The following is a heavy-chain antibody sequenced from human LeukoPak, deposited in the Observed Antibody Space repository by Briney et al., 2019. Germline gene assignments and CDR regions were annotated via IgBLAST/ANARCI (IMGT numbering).Heavy chain of an antibody. CDR2: ISGDGGST. Sequence: GGSLRLSCAASGFTFDDYAMHWVRQAPGKGLEWVSLISGDGGSTYYADSVKGRFTISRDNSKNSLYLQMNSLRTEDTALYYCAKGGPYYDILTGHFDYWGQGTLVTVSS. D-gene: IGHD3-9*01. CDR3: AKGGPYYDILTGHFDY. V-gene: IGHV3-43*02. J-gene: IGHJ4*02. CDR1: GFTFDDYA.